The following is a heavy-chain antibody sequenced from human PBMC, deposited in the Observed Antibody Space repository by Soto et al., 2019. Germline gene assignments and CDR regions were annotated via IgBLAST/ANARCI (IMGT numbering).Heavy chain of an antibody. D-gene: IGHD3-9*01. CDR3: ARVSTYYDILTGHFGYYFDY. Sequence: SETLSLTSDVYCGSFSGYIWTWSRQTPEKGMQWIGQINHSGSANYNPSLKSRVTISVHTSNSQFSLELSSVTAADTAVYYCARVSTYYDILTGHFGYYFDYWGQGTLVTVS. J-gene: IGHJ4*02. CDR1: CGSFSGYI. CDR2: INHSGSA. V-gene: IGHV4-34*01.